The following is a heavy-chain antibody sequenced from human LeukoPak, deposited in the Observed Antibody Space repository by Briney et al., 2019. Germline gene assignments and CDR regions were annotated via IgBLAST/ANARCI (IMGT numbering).Heavy chain of an antibody. J-gene: IGHJ4*02. CDR2: INSDGSST. CDR3: ARRDGYNRGTFDY. Sequence: GGSLRLSWAASGFTFSSYWMHWVRQAPGKGLVWVSRINSDGSSTSYADSVKGRFTISRDNAKNTLYLQMNSLRAEDTAVYYCARRDGYNRGTFDYWGQGTLVTVSS. CDR1: GFTFSSYW. V-gene: IGHV3-74*01. D-gene: IGHD5-24*01.